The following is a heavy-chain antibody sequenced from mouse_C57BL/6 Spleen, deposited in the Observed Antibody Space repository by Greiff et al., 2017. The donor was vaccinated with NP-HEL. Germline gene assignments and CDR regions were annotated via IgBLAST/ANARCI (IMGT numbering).Heavy chain of an antibody. CDR1: GFTFSSYA. CDR3: TRDGDYGNPEGFAY. Sequence: EVKVEESGEGLVKPGGSLKLSCAASGFTFSSYAMSWVRQTPEKRLEWVAYISSGGDYIYYADTVKGRFTISRDNARNTLYLQMSSLKSEDTAMYYCTRDGDYGNPEGFAYWGQGTLVTVSA. CDR2: ISSGGDYI. J-gene: IGHJ3*01. V-gene: IGHV5-9-1*02. D-gene: IGHD2-1*01.